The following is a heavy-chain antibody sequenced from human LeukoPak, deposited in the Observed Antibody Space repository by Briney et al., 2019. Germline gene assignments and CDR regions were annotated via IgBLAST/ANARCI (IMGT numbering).Heavy chain of an antibody. V-gene: IGHV1-24*01. D-gene: IGHD6-13*01. CDR2: FDPEDGET. Sequence: ASVKVSCKVSGYTLTELSMHWVRQAPGKGLEWMGGFDPEDGETTYAQKFQGRVTMTEDTSTDTAYMELSSLRSEDTAVYYCATGGTAGRDAYYYYYGMDVWGQGTTVTVSS. CDR3: ATGGTAGRDAYYYYYGMDV. J-gene: IGHJ6*02. CDR1: GYTLTELS.